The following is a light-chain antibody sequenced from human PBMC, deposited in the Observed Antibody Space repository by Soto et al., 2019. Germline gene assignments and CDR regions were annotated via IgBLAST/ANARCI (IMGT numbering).Light chain of an antibody. CDR2: DAS. V-gene: IGKV3-20*01. J-gene: IGKJ1*01. CDR3: HQYASSPWT. Sequence: EIVLTQSPGTLSLSPGERATLSCRASQSVSSTYLAWYQQKPGQAPRLLIYDASTRAAGLPDRFSGSRSGTDFPLTISRLEAEDFAVYYCHQYASSPWTFGQGAKVEIK. CDR1: QSVSSTY.